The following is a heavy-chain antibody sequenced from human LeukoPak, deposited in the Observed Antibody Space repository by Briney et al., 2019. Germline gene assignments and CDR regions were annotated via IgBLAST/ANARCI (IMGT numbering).Heavy chain of an antibody. CDR1: GGSFSGFY. CDR2: IGHSGST. V-gene: IGHV4-34*01. J-gene: IGHJ5*02. D-gene: IGHD2-2*01. CDR3: ARGLSGQYQLLLRQDNWFDP. Sequence: SETLSLTCAVYGGSFSGFYWSFIRQSPGKGLEWIGEIGHSGSTNYNPALNSRVTMSVDTSKNQFSLKLSSVTAAATAVYYCARGLSGQYQLLLRQDNWFDPWGQGTLVTVSS.